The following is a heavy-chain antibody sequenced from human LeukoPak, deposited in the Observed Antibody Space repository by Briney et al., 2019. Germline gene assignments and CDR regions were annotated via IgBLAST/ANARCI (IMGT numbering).Heavy chain of an antibody. CDR2: ISWDGGST. J-gene: IGHJ4*02. CDR1: GFTFDDYA. CDR3: ARGGSSGYYYPDY. Sequence: GGSLRLSCAASGFTFDDYAMHWVRQVPGKGLEWVSLISWDGGSTYYGDSVKGRFTISRDNAKNSLYLQMNSLRAEDTAVYYCARGGSSGYYYPDYWGQGTLVTVSS. V-gene: IGHV3-43D*03. D-gene: IGHD3-22*01.